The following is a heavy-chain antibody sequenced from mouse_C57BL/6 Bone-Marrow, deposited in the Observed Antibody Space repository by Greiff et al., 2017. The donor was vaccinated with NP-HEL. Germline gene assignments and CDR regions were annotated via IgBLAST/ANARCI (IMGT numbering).Heavy chain of an antibody. CDR3: ARRSNFDYAMDY. J-gene: IGHJ4*01. CDR2: FHPYNDDT. D-gene: IGHD1-1*01. Sequence: LVEPGAELVKPGASVKMSCKASGYTFTTYPIEWMKQSHGQCLEWIGNFHPYNDDTKYNEKFKGKATLTVEKSSSTVYLDLSRLTSDDSAVYYCARRSNFDYAMDYWGQGTSVTVSS. V-gene: IGHV1-47*01. CDR1: GYTFTTYP.